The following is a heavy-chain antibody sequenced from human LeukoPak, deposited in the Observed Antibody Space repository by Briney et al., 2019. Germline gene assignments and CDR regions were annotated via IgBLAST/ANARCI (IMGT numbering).Heavy chain of an antibody. D-gene: IGHD3-10*01. V-gene: IGHV4-59*01. Sequence: SETLSLTCTVSGVSISNYYWSWIRQPPGKGLEWIGYIHYSGSTSYNPSLKSRVTISVDTSKKQFSLKLSSVTAADTAVYYCARAEEGYGSGRRENYYYYYMDVWGKGTTVTISS. J-gene: IGHJ6*03. CDR1: GVSISNYY. CDR3: ARAEEGYGSGRRENYYYYYMDV. CDR2: IHYSGST.